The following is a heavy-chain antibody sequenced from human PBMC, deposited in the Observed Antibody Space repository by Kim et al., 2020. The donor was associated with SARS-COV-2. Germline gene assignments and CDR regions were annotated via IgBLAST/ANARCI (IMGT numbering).Heavy chain of an antibody. J-gene: IGHJ4*02. CDR3: AREWGY. CDR2: EGRER. V-gene: IGHV3-7*01. D-gene: IGHD1-26*01. Sequence: EGRERDKLHSVKARVNISRDKSKKSLYLQMNSLRADDTAVYYCAREWGYWGQGTLVTVSS.